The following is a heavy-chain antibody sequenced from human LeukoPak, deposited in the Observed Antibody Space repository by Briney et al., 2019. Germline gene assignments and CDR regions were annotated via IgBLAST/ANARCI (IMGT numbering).Heavy chain of an antibody. CDR2: IYSGGST. D-gene: IGHD3-16*02. CDR1: GFTVSSNY. Sequence: GGSLRLSCAASGFTVSSNYMSWVRQAPGKGLEWVSVIYSGGSTYYADSVKGRFTISRDNSKNTLYLQMNSLRAEDTAVYYCARGVYDYVWGSYRYYYFDYWGQGTLVTVSS. V-gene: IGHV3-53*01. CDR3: ARGVYDYVWGSYRYYYFDY. J-gene: IGHJ4*02.